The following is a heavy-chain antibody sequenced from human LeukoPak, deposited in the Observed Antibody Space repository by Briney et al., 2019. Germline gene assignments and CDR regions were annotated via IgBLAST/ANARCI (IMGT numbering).Heavy chain of an antibody. CDR3: ARGASSGWSPAY. CDR1: GYTFTGYY. D-gene: IGHD6-19*01. Sequence: ASVNVSCKASGYTFTGYYMHWVRQAPGQGLEWMGWINPNSGGTNYAQKFQGRVTMTRDTSISTAYMELSRLRSDDTAVYYCARGASSGWSPAYWGQGTLVTVSS. V-gene: IGHV1-2*02. J-gene: IGHJ4*02. CDR2: INPNSGGT.